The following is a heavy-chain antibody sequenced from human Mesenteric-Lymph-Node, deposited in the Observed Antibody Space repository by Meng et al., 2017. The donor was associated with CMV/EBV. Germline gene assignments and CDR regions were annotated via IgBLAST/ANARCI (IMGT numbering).Heavy chain of an antibody. Sequence: SCAASGFTFSGSALHWVRQASGKGLEWVGRIRSKGYNYATAYAESMKGRFTVSRDDSKNMTFLQMNSLKTEDTAVYYCTAGETAADYWGRGTLVTVSS. D-gene: IGHD6-13*01. CDR2: IRSKGYNYAT. J-gene: IGHJ4*01. V-gene: IGHV3-73*01. CDR3: TAGETAADY. CDR1: GFTFSGSA.